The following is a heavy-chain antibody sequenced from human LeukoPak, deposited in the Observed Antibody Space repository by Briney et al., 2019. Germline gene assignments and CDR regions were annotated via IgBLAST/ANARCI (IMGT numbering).Heavy chain of an antibody. J-gene: IGHJ5*02. D-gene: IGHD2-2*01. CDR1: GGTLRRYA. Sequence: ASVKVSCKASGGTLRRYAISWVRQAPGQGLEWMGGIIASFGTANYAQKFQGRVTISAGESSGTAYMELSSLRSEDTAVYYCARVVTPRYCSSTSCYWKGWFDPWGQGTLVTVSS. CDR2: IIASFGTA. CDR3: ARVVTPRYCSSTSCYWKGWFDP. V-gene: IGHV1-69*13.